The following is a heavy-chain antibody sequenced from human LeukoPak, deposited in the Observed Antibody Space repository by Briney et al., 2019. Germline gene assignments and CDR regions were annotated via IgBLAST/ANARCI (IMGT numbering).Heavy chain of an antibody. J-gene: IGHJ4*02. D-gene: IGHD6-13*01. CDR2: IYYSGST. Sequence: SETLSLTCTVSGGSISSYYWGWIRQPPGKGLEWIGSIYYSGSTYYNPSLKSRVTISVDTSKNQFSLKLSSVTAADTAVYYCARTGGLGVAAAGDYWGQGTLVTVSS. CDR3: ARTGGLGVAAAGDY. CDR1: GGSISSYY. V-gene: IGHV4-39*07.